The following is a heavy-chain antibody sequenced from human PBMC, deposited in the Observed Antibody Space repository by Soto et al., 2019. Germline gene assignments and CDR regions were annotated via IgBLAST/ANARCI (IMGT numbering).Heavy chain of an antibody. CDR2: IHNSGST. J-gene: IGHJ4*01. CDR1: GGSITSYY. Sequence: SETLSLTCTVSGGSITSYYWSLIRQPPGKGLEWIGYIHNSGSTSYNPSLQSRVTISADVSKNQFSLDLRSVTAADTAVYYCARRWSGTDYWGHGTLVTVSS. D-gene: IGHD3-10*01. CDR3: ARRWSGTDY. V-gene: IGHV4-59*01.